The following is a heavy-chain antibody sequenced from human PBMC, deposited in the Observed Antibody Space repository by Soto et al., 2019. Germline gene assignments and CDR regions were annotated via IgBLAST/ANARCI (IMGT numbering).Heavy chain of an antibody. J-gene: IGHJ4*02. CDR3: ARSVAVPGAHIDY. V-gene: IGHV4-59*01. CDR1: GGSISGSY. D-gene: IGHD6-19*01. Sequence: QVQLQESGAGLVKPSETLSLTCSVSGGSISGSYWSWIRQSPGKGLEWLGYVYYTGSTNYSPSLRSRVSISVDTSKNEFSLSLSSVTAADTAVYFCARSVAVPGAHIDYWGQGTQVTVSS. CDR2: VYYTGST.